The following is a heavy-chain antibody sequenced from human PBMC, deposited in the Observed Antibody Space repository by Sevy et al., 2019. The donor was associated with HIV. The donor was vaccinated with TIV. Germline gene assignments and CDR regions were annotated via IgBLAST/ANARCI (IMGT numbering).Heavy chain of an antibody. V-gene: IGHV4-39*01. CDR3: ARHNGPSSWYHPANY. CDR1: GGSISSSSYY. D-gene: IGHD6-13*01. CDR2: INYSGST. J-gene: IGHJ4*02. Sequence: SETLSLTCTVSGGSISSSSYYWGWIRQPPGKGLEWIGSINYSGSTYYNPSLKSRFTISVDTSKNQFSLRLSSVTAADTAVYYCARHNGPSSWYHPANYWGQGTLVTVSS.